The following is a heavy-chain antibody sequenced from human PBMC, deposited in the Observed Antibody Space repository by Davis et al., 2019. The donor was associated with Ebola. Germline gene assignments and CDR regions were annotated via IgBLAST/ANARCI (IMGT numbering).Heavy chain of an antibody. CDR1: GFTFSNFW. CDR3: ARSGGHSFGQN. D-gene: IGHD5-18*01. CDR2: ISSDGSGP. Sequence: GESLKISCAASGFTFSNFWMHWVRQGPGKGLVWVSRISSDGSGPAYADSVKGRSTISRDNAKSTVYLQMNSLRAEDTAVYYCARSGGHSFGQNWGQGTLVTVSS. V-gene: IGHV3-74*03. J-gene: IGHJ4*02.